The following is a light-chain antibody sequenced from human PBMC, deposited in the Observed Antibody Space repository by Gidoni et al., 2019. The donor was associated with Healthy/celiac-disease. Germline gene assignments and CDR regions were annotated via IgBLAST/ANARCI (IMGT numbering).Light chain of an antibody. J-gene: IGLJ3*02. CDR1: SSNIGSNT. CDR2: SNN. V-gene: IGLV1-44*01. Sequence: QSVLTQPPSASGTPGQGVTISCSGSSSNIGSNTVNWYQQLPGTAPKLLIYSNNQRPSGVPDRFPGSKSGTSASRAISGLQSEDEADYYCAAWDDSLNGRVFGGGTKLTVL. CDR3: AAWDDSLNGRV.